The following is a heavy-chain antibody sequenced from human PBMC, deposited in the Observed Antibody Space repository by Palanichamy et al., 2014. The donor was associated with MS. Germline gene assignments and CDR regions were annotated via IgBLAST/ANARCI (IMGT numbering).Heavy chain of an antibody. J-gene: IGHJ5*02. CDR2: IYYSGSI. D-gene: IGHD2-15*01. CDR1: GGSINSGSYF. Sequence: QLQLQESGPGLVKPSETLSLACNVSGGSINSGSYFWGWIRQPPGKGPEWIGNIYYSGSIYYNPSLKSRITISIDASKNQFSLKLSSVTAADTAVYYCARHRAETRLLRPQWFDRWGQGTLVTVSS. CDR3: ARHRAETRLLRPQWFDR. V-gene: IGHV4-39*01.